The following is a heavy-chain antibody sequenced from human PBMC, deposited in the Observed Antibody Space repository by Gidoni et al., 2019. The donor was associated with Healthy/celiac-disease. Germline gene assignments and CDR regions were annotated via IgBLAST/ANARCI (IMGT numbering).Heavy chain of an antibody. CDR3: AREREQQLVLGWFDP. J-gene: IGHJ5*02. Sequence: QVKLVQSGAEVKKPGAAVKVSCTASGYTFTGYYMHWVRQAPGQGLEWMGWINPNRGGTNYAQKFQGRVTMTRDTSISTAYMELSRLRSDDTAVYYCAREREQQLVLGWFDPWGQGTLVTVSS. D-gene: IGHD6-13*01. CDR1: GYTFTGYY. V-gene: IGHV1-2*02. CDR2: INPNRGGT.